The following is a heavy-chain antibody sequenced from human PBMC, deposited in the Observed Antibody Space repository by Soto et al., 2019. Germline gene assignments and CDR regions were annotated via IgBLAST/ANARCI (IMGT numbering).Heavy chain of an antibody. V-gene: IGHV3-23*01. Sequence: GGSLRLSCAASGFTFSSYDMGWVRQAPGKGLEWVAVVSIGGSTHYADSVRGRFTISRDNSKNTLSLQMNSLTAEDTAVYFCAKRRGAGGHFDYWGQGALVTVSS. CDR1: GFTFSSYD. CDR3: AKRRGAGGHFDY. CDR2: VSIGGST. J-gene: IGHJ4*02. D-gene: IGHD2-15*01.